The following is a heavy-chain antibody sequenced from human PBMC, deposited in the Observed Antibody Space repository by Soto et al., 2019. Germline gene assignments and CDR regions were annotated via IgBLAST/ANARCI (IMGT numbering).Heavy chain of an antibody. CDR3: AGGTTCPRWCGP. J-gene: IGHJ5*02. CDR1: GGFISTSYYY. CDR2: IYYSGST. D-gene: IGHD1-1*01. V-gene: IGHV4-39*01. Sequence: PSETLSLTWTVSGGFISTSYYYWVWIRQPPGKGLEWIGSIYYSGSTYYNPSLKSRVTMSEDTSKNQFSLKLSSVAATDTAVYYCAGGTTCPRWCGPWGQGTLVTGSS.